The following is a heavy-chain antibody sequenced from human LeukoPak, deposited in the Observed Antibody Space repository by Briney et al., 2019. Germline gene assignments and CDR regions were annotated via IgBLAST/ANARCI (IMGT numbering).Heavy chain of an antibody. D-gene: IGHD6-6*01. J-gene: IGHJ6*03. CDR3: AKLPYSSSSYYYYYMDV. Sequence: GGSLRLSCAASGFTFSSYAMSWVRQAPGKGLEWVSAISGSGGSTYYADSVKGRFTISRDNSKNTLYLQMNSLRAEDTAVYYCAKLPYSSSSYYYYYMDVWGKGTTVTVSS. V-gene: IGHV3-23*01. CDR2: ISGSGGST. CDR1: GFTFSSYA.